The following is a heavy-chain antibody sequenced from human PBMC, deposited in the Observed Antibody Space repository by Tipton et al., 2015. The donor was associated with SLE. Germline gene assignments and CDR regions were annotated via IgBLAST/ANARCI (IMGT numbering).Heavy chain of an antibody. J-gene: IGHJ3*02. V-gene: IGHV3-21*03. Sequence: SLRLSCAASGFTFSSYSMNWVRQAPGKGLEWVSSISSSSSYIYYADSVKGRFTISRDNAKNSLYLQMNSLRAEDTAVYYCATPLVGATSAFDIWGQGTMVTVSS. CDR1: GFTFSSYS. CDR2: ISSSSSYI. D-gene: IGHD1-26*01. CDR3: ATPLVGATSAFDI.